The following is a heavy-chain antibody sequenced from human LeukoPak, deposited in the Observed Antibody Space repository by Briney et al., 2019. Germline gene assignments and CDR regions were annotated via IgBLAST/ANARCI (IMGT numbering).Heavy chain of an antibody. CDR1: GGSFSGYY. CDR2: INHSGST. J-gene: IGHJ4*02. CDR3: AGVDGSGSYYNDY. D-gene: IGHD3-10*01. Sequence: PSETLSLTCAVYGGSFSGYYWSWIRQPPGKGLEWIGEINHSGSTNYNPSLKSRVTISVDTSKNQFSLKLSSVTAADTAVYYCAGVDGSGSYYNDYWGQGTLVTVSS. V-gene: IGHV4-34*01.